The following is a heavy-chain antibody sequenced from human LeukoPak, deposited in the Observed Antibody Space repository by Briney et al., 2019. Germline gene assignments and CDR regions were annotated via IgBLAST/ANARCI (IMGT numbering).Heavy chain of an antibody. CDR1: GFTFSSYA. V-gene: IGHV3-23*01. J-gene: IGHJ4*02. Sequence: GGSLRLSCAASGFTFSSYAMSWVRQAPGKGLEWVSAISGSGGSTYYADSVEGRFTISRDNSKNTLYLQMNSLRAEDTAVYYCATAPGGRATYYDFWSGYFPFDYWGQGTLVTVSS. CDR2: ISGSGGST. CDR3: ATAPGGRATYYDFWSGYFPFDY. D-gene: IGHD3-3*01.